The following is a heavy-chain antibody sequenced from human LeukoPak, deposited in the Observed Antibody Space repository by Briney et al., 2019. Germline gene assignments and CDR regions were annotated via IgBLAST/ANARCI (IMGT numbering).Heavy chain of an antibody. CDR2: IYSGGTT. CDR1: EFTVSSNY. D-gene: IGHD3-10*01. Sequence: SGGSLRLSRAAPEFTVSSNYMTRVRQAPGKGLEWGSVIYSGGTTYYADYVQGRFTISRDNSKKMLYLQMNSLRAEDTAVYYCARCKTYGSGSYCYYGMDVWGQGTTVTVSS. CDR3: ARCKTYGSGSYCYYGMDV. J-gene: IGHJ6*02. V-gene: IGHV3-53*01.